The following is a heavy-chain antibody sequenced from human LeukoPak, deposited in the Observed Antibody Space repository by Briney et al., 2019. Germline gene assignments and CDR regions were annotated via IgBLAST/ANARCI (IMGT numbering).Heavy chain of an antibody. J-gene: IGHJ3*02. V-gene: IGHV1-69*05. CDR2: IIPIFGTA. CDR3: ARDPSLRGNAFDI. CDR1: GGTFSSYA. D-gene: IGHD3-10*01. Sequence: PVKVSCKASGGTFSSYAISWVRQAPGQGLEWMGRIIPIFGTANYAQKFQGRVTITTDESTSTAYMELSSLRSEDTAVYYCARDPSLRGNAFDIWGQGTMVTVSS.